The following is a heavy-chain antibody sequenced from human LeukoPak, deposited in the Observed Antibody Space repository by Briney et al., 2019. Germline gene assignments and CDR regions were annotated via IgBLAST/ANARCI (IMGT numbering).Heavy chain of an antibody. V-gene: IGHV4-59*01. CDR2: IYYSGST. CDR3: ARYVRNSGTYFLDY. J-gene: IGHJ4*02. D-gene: IGHD1-26*01. CDR1: YGSISSGY. Sequence: SETLSLTCTISYGSISSGYWSWIRQPPGNGLEGIGYIYYSGSTNYNPSLQSRVTMSVDTSKNQFSLKLSSVTAADTAVYYCARYVRNSGTYFLDYWGQGTLVTVSS.